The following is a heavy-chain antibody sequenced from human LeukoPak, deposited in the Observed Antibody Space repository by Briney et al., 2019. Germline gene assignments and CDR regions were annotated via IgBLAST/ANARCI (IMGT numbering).Heavy chain of an antibody. Sequence: PSETLSLTCTVSGGSISSYYWSWIRQHPGKGLEWIGYIYYSGSTYYNPSLKSRVTISVDTSKNQFSLKLSSVTAADTAVYYCARTHYDYVWGSYRSPYYFDYWGQGTLVTVSS. CDR1: GGSISSYY. CDR2: IYYSGST. D-gene: IGHD3-16*02. CDR3: ARTHYDYVWGSYRSPYYFDY. V-gene: IGHV4-59*06. J-gene: IGHJ4*02.